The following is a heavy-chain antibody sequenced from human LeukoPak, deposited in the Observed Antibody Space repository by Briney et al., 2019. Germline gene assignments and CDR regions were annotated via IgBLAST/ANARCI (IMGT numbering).Heavy chain of an antibody. CDR1: GASISSYY. D-gene: IGHD3-10*01. Sequence: SETLSLTCTVSGASISSYYWSWIRQPPGRGLEWIGYISYTRNSNYNPSLKSRVTISMDTSKTQFSLNLYSVTAADTAVYYCAKSRGSGNYFDSWGRGTLVTVSS. CDR2: ISYTRNS. CDR3: AKSRGSGNYFDS. V-gene: IGHV4-59*01. J-gene: IGHJ2*01.